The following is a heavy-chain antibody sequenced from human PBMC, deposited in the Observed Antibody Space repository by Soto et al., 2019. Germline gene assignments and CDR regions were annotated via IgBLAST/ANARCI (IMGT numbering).Heavy chain of an antibody. D-gene: IGHD3-16*01. V-gene: IGHV3-48*02. CDR3: AREMGACSDSSCYPGPYDS. J-gene: IGHJ5*02. CDR1: GLTFTSYS. CDR2: ITSKSTTI. Sequence: GGSLRLSXAASGLTFTSYSMNWVRKAPGQGLEWVSYITSKSTTIKYADSVKGRFTVSRDNAKNSLYLQLNSLRDEDTAVYYCAREMGACSDSSCYPGPYDSWGQGTLVTVSS.